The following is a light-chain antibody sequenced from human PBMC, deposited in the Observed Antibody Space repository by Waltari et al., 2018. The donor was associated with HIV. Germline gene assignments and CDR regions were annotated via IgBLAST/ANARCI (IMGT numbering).Light chain of an antibody. V-gene: IGKV3-15*01. CDR1: PSLSNTN. CDR3: QQYNNWPPT. Sequence: EIVMTQSPATLSVSPGERTTLSCRASPSLSNTNLAWYQQKPGQAPRLLIHGASTRATGIPARFSGSGSGTEFTLTISSLQSEDSAIYYCQQYNNWPPTFGQGARLEIQ. CDR2: GAS. J-gene: IGKJ2*01.